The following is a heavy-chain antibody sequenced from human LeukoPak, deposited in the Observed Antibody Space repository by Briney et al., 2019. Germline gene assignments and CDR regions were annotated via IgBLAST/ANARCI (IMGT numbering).Heavy chain of an antibody. D-gene: IGHD2-15*01. CDR2: IPPLNPRSGAT. J-gene: IGHJ6*02. Sequence: ASVKVSCKASGHPFNDYYIHWVRQAPGQGLEWMGWIPPLNPRSGATMYAQTFQGRVTMTRDTSINTVYMELNSLKSDDTAVYYCAQNRGYCGALSCYGMDVWGQGTTVIVSS. V-gene: IGHV1-2*02. CDR1: GHPFNDYY. CDR3: AQNRGYCGALSCYGMDV.